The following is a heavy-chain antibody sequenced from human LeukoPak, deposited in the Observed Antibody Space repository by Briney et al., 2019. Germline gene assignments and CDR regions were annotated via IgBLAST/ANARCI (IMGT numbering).Heavy chain of an antibody. Sequence: GGSLRLACAASGFTFTSYAMYWVRPPPGKGLEWVAGIFGSGGSTHYADSVKGRFTISRDNSKNTVYLQMNSLRAEDTAVYYCAKTTTGYSSGRFPGWPVDYWGQGTLVTVSS. CDR3: AKTTTGYSSGRFPGWPVDY. CDR1: GFTFTSYA. CDR2: IFGSGGST. D-gene: IGHD6-19*01. V-gene: IGHV3-23*01. J-gene: IGHJ4*02.